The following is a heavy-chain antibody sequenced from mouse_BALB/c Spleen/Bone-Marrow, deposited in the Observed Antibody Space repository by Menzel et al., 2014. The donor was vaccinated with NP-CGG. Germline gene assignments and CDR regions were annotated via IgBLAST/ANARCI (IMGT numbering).Heavy chain of an antibody. CDR1: GYTFTSYW. CDR2: IFPGTVTP. CDR3: ARRGYGCLDY. Sequence: QVQLKESGAELVKPGASVKLSGKTSGYTFTSYWIQWVKQRPGQGLGWIGEIFPGTVTPYYNEKFKGKATLTIDTSSSTASMQLSSLTSEDSAVYFCARRGYGCLDYWGQGATLTVSS. D-gene: IGHD2-10*02. J-gene: IGHJ2*01. V-gene: IGHV1S132*01.